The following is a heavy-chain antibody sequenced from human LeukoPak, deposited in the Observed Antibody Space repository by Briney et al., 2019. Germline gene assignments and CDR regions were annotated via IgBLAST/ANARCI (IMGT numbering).Heavy chain of an antibody. CDR3: ARRIAAAETLDY. CDR2: IYYSGST. D-gene: IGHD6-13*01. J-gene: IGHJ4*02. Sequence: SETLSLTCTVSGGSISSSSYYWGWIRQPPGKGLEWIGSIYYSGSTYYSPSFKSRVTISVDTSKNQFSLKLSSVTAADTAVYYCARRIAAAETLDYWGQGTLVTVSS. CDR1: GGSISSSSYY. V-gene: IGHV4-39*07.